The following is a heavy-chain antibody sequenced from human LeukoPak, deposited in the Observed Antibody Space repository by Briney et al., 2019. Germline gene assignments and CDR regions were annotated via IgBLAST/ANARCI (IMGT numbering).Heavy chain of an antibody. J-gene: IGHJ4*02. D-gene: IGHD1-26*01. V-gene: IGHV4-34*01. CDR2: INHSGST. Sequence: SETLSLTCAVYGGSFSGYYWSWIRQPPGKGLEWIGEINHSGSTNYNPSLKSRVTISVDTSKNQFSLKLSSVTAADTAVYYCARGVSSVGATREDYLDYWGQGTLVTVSS. CDR3: ARGVSSVGATREDYLDY. CDR1: GGSFSGYY.